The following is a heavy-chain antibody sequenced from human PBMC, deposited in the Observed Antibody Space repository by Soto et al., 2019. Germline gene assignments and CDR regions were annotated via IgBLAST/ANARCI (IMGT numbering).Heavy chain of an antibody. J-gene: IGHJ4*02. CDR1: GGSFSGYY. Sequence: SETLSLTCAVYGGSFSGYYWSWIRQPPGKGLEWIGEINHSGSTNYNPSLKSRVTISVDTSKNQFSLKLSSVTAVDTAVYYCARGSGRQWLVPLVNWGQGTLVTVSS. V-gene: IGHV4-34*01. CDR3: ARGSGRQWLVPLVN. D-gene: IGHD6-19*01. CDR2: INHSGST.